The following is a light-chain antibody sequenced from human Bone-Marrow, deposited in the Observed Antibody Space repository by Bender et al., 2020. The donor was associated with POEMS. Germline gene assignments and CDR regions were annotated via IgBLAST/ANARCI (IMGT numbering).Light chain of an antibody. V-gene: IGLV1-47*02. CDR3: ATWDDSLSGRV. J-gene: IGLJ3*02. CDR2: INN. CDR1: SSNIGTNP. Sequence: SVLTQPPSASGTPGQRVTISCSGSSSNIGTNPVNWYQQLPGTAPKLLIYINNQRPSGVPDRFSGSKSGTSASLAISELRSEDEADYYCATWDDSLSGRVFGGGTKLTVL.